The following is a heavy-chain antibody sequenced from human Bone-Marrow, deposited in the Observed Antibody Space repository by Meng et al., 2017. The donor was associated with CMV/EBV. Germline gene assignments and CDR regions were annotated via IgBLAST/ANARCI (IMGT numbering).Heavy chain of an antibody. CDR1: GFIFNKYA. V-gene: IGHV3-23*01. J-gene: IGHJ5*01. CDR2: ISGSEGSI. Sequence: GESLKISCAASGFIFNKYAVAWVRQAPGKGLEWVSSISGSEGSIYYADSAKGRFTISRDNSKKTLYLEMSSLRADDTAVYYCAKGGDTSIVTRWFDSWGQGTLVTVSS. CDR3: AKGGDTSIVTRWFDS. D-gene: IGHD5-18*01.